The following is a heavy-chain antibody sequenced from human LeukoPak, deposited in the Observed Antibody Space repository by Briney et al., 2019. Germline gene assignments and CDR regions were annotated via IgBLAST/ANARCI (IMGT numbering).Heavy chain of an antibody. D-gene: IGHD6-13*01. CDR3: ATLADIAAAGTPLDY. V-gene: IGHV1-69*02. J-gene: IGHJ4*02. CDR2: IIPILGIA. CDR1: GGTFSSYT. Sequence: SVKVSCKASGGTFSSYTISWVRQAPGRGLEWMGRIIPILGIANYAQKFQGRVTITADKSTSTAYMELSSLRSEDTAVYYCATLADIAAAGTPLDYWGQGTLVTVSS.